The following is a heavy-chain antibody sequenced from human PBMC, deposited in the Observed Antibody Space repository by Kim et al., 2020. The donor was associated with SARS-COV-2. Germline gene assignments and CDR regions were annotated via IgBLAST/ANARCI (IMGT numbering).Heavy chain of an antibody. Sequence: ASVKVSCKASGYTFTSYGISWVRQAPGQGLEWMGWISAYNGNTNYAQKLQGRVTMTTDTSTSTAYMELRSLRSDDTAVYYCARDRRGWSDWYFDLWGRGTLVTVSS. CDR1: GYTFTSYG. D-gene: IGHD6-19*01. CDR2: ISAYNGNT. J-gene: IGHJ2*01. CDR3: ARDRRGWSDWYFDL. V-gene: IGHV1-18*01.